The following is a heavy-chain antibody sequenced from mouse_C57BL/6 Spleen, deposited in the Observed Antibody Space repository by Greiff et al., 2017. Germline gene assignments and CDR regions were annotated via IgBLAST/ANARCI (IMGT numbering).Heavy chain of an antibody. CDR3: ARERRFTTVAPSDY. CDR1: GYTFTDYA. Sequence: QVQLQQSGPELVRPGVSVKISCKGSGYTFTDYAMHWVKQSHAKSLEWIGVISTYYGDASYNQQFKGKATLTVDTSSSTAYMQLSSLTSEDSAVYYCARERRFTTVAPSDYWGQGTTLTVSS. CDR2: ISTYYGDA. V-gene: IGHV1-67*01. D-gene: IGHD1-1*01. J-gene: IGHJ2*01.